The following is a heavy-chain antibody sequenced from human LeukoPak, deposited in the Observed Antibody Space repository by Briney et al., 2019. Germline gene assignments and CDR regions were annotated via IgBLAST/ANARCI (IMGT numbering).Heavy chain of an antibody. Sequence: GGSLRLSCAASGFTFSSYWMSWVRQAPGKGLEWVAGISYNGTNKYYADSLKGRFTISRDNSKNTLYLQMNSLRAEDTAVYYCARDRGGSGWYYFDYWGQGTLVTVSS. CDR3: ARDRGGSGWYYFDY. CDR1: GFTFSSYW. V-gene: IGHV3-30-3*01. J-gene: IGHJ4*02. D-gene: IGHD6-19*01. CDR2: ISYNGTNK.